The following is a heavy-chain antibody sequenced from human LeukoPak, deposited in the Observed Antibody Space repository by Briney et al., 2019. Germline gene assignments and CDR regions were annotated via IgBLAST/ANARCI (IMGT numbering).Heavy chain of an antibody. Sequence: GGSLRLSCAASGFTFSSYDMHWVRQATGKGLEWVSAIGTAGDTYYPGSVKGRFTISRENAKNSLYLQMNSLRAGDTAVYYCARGQPINYHDSSGYYYDYWGQGTLVTVSS. CDR3: ARGQPINYHDSSGYYYDY. CDR1: GFTFSSYD. V-gene: IGHV3-13*01. D-gene: IGHD3-22*01. J-gene: IGHJ4*02. CDR2: IGTAGDT.